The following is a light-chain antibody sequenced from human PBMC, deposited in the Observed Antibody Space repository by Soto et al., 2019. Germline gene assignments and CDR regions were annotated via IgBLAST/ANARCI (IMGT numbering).Light chain of an antibody. J-gene: IGKJ1*01. Sequence: DIQMTQSPSTLSASVGDSVTIACRASPSVNRWLAWYQKKPVKAPHLLIYDASSWQSWVPPRFSGSGSGTDFTLNISSLQPDDFATYYCQQYNNDWRFGQGTKVESK. CDR2: DAS. CDR1: PSVNRW. CDR3: QQYNNDWR. V-gene: IGKV1-5*01.